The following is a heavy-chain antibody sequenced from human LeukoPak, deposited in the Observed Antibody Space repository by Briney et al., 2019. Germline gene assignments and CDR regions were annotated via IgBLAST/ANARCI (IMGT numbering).Heavy chain of an antibody. V-gene: IGHV4-38-2*01. D-gene: IGHD3-22*01. Sequence: ASETLSLTCAVSGYSISIGYYWGWIRQPPGKGLEWIGSIYHTGSAYYNPSLQSRVTISLDSPKNQFSLKLTSVTAADTAVHYCASGGTAVVMAPTYYSDTWGKGTPVTASP. CDR2: IYHTGSA. CDR3: ASGGTAVVMAPTYYSDT. CDR1: GYSISIGYY. J-gene: IGHJ4*02.